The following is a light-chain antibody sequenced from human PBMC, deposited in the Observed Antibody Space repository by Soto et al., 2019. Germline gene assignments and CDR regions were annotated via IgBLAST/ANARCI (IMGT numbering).Light chain of an antibody. V-gene: IGKV1-5*01. Sequence: DIQMTQSPSTLSAFVGDTVTITCRAAQIIGSRLAWYQKKPGEGPKLLIYAASNLQSGVPSRFSGSGSGTEFTLTISSLQPDDFATYYCQEYDSHSTFGQGTKVEIK. J-gene: IGKJ1*01. CDR1: QIIGSR. CDR3: QEYDSHST. CDR2: AAS.